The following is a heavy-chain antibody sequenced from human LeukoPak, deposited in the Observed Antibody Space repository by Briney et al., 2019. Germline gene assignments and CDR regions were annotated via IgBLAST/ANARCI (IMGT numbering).Heavy chain of an antibody. Sequence: ASVKVSCKACGYTFTSYGISWVRQAPGQGLEWMGWISAYNGNTNYAQKPQGRVTMTRNTSMSTAYMELSSLRSEDTAVYYCARGHSLRGGVDYWGQGTLVTVSS. CDR3: ARGHSLRGGVDY. D-gene: IGHD3-16*02. J-gene: IGHJ4*02. CDR1: GYTFTSYG. CDR2: ISAYNGNT. V-gene: IGHV1-18*01.